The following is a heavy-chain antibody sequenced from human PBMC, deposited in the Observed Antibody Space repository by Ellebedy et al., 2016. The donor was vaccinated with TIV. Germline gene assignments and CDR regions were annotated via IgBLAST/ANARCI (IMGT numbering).Heavy chain of an antibody. D-gene: IGHD2-15*01. Sequence: SETLSLXCTVSGGSISSGGYYWSWIRQHPGKGLEWIGYIYYSGSTYYNPSLKSRVTISVDTSKNQFSLKLSSVTAADTAVYYCARGRHCSGGSCTTYWFNPWGQGTLVTVSS. CDR2: IYYSGST. V-gene: IGHV4-31*03. CDR1: GGSISSGGYY. CDR3: ARGRHCSGGSCTTYWFNP. J-gene: IGHJ5*02.